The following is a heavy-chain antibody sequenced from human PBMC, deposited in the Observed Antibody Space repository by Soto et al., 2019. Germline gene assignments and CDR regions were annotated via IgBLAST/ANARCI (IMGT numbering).Heavy chain of an antibody. CDR1: GFTFRNYG. D-gene: IGHD2-15*01. CDR3: ARDLGTYPGSYFDY. J-gene: IGHJ4*02. V-gene: IGHV3-33*01. CDR2: IWYDGSNK. Sequence: QVQLVESGGGVVQSGRSLRLSCAASGFTFRNYGMFWVRQAPGKGLEWVALIWYDGSNKYYADSGRGRFTISRDDSKNTLYLQMNSLRAEDTAVYHCARDLGTYPGSYFDYWGQGTLVTVSS.